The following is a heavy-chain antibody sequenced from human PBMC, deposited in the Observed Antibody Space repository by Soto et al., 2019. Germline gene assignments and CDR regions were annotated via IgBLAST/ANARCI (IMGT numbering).Heavy chain of an antibody. CDR3: ARGLLTARPRYYYYYGMDV. V-gene: IGHV1-69*13. CDR2: IIPIFGTA. Sequence: SVKVSCKASGGTFSSYAISWVRQAPGQGLEWMGGIIPIFGTANYAQKFQGRVTITADESTSTAYMELSSLRSEDTAVYYCARGLLTARPRYYYYYGMDVWGQGTTVTVSS. J-gene: IGHJ6*02. D-gene: IGHD6-6*01. CDR1: GGTFSSYA.